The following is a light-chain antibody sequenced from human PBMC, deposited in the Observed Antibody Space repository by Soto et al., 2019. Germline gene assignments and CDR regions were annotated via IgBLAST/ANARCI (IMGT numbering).Light chain of an antibody. Sequence: EIVLTQSPGTLSLSPGERATLSCRASQSVTSNYLAWYQQKPGQTPRLLIYGASSRATGIPDRFSGSGSGTDFTLTISRLEPEDFAVYYCQQYSSSSSTLGQGTKVEIK. J-gene: IGKJ1*01. CDR1: QSVTSNY. V-gene: IGKV3-20*01. CDR2: GAS. CDR3: QQYSSSSST.